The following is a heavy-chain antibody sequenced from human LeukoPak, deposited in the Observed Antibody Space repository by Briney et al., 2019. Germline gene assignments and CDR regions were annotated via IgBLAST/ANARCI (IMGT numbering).Heavy chain of an antibody. V-gene: IGHV3-7*01. J-gene: IGHJ4*02. Sequence: PGGSLRLSCAASGFTFATYWMSWVRQAPGKGLEWVANVKDDGSEEFYVDSVKGRFTISRDNAKNLLYLQMNSLRAEDTAVYYCVRDIRKSAYDSRGCWGQGTLVTVSS. CDR1: GFTFATYW. CDR2: VKDDGSEE. CDR3: VRDIRKSAYDSRGC. D-gene: IGHD5-12*01.